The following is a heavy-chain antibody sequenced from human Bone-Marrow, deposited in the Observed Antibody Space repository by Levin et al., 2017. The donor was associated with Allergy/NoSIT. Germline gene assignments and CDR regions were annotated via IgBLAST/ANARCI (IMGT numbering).Heavy chain of an antibody. CDR1: GFTFSSYG. J-gene: IGHJ4*02. CDR3: ARVPAWGDYVVSNDY. CDR2: IGADNTTI. V-gene: IGHV3-48*04. D-gene: IGHD4-17*01. Sequence: GESLKISCDASGFTFSSYGIIWVRQAPGKGLEWVSYIGADNTTIYYADSVKGRFTISRDNAKNSLYLQLNSLRAGDTAVYYCARVPAWGDYVVSNDYWGQGTLVTVSS.